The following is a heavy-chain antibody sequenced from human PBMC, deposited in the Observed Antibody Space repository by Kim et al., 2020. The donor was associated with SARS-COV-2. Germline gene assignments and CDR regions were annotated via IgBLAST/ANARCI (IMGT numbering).Heavy chain of an antibody. J-gene: IGHJ4*02. CDR2: ISGYDGNT. D-gene: IGHD4-17*01. CDR1: GYTFINYG. Sequence: ASVKVSCKAFGYTFINYGISWVRQAPGRGLEWMGWISGYDGNTNYPQRVQGRVTLTTETSTSTAYMEVRSLRSDDTAVYYCARDDYGDYGFDYWGQGTLVTVSS. V-gene: IGHV1-18*04. CDR3: ARDDYGDYGFDY.